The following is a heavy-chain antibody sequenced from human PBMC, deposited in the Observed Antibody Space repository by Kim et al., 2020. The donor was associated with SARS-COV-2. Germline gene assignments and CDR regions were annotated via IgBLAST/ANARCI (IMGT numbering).Heavy chain of an antibody. J-gene: IGHJ4*02. CDR1: AYTFTSYD. CDR2: MNPNSGNT. V-gene: IGHV1-8*01. CDR3: ARGEYQLPYVWDY. D-gene: IGHD2-2*01. Sequence: ASVKVSCKASAYTFTSYDINWVRLATGQGLEWMGWMNPNSGNTGYAQKCQGRVTMTRNTSISTAYVELSSLRSEDTADYYCARGEYQLPYVWDYWGQGTLVTVSS.